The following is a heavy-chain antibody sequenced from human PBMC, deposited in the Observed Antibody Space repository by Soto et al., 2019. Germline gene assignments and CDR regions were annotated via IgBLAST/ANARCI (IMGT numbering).Heavy chain of an antibody. CDR2: VYDRATT. V-gene: IGHV4-59*08. D-gene: IGHD2-15*01. CDR1: GGSISTYY. J-gene: IGHJ4*02. Sequence: QVQLQESGPGLVKPSETLSLTCTLSGGSISTYYWSWIRQPPGKGLEWIGYVYDRATTSYNPSLKIRVTISADTSKNQFSLNLRSVTGGDTAVYFCARLRSVFSGGRNDYWGQGILVTVSS. CDR3: ARLRSVFSGGRNDY.